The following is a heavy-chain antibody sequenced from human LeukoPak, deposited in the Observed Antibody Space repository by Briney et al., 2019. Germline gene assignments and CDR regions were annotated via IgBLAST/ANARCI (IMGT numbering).Heavy chain of an antibody. Sequence: GGSLRLSCAASGFRFSDYYTSWIRQAPGKGLEWVSYISSGSSYTNYADSVKGRFTISRDNAKNSLYLQMNSLRAEDTAAYYCARAGTAMDVDYWGQGTLVTVSS. CDR1: GFRFSDYY. CDR3: ARAGTAMDVDY. V-gene: IGHV3-11*05. D-gene: IGHD5-18*01. CDR2: ISSGSSYT. J-gene: IGHJ4*02.